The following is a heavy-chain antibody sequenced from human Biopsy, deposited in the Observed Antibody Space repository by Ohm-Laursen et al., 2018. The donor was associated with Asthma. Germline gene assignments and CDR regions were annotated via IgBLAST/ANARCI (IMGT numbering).Heavy chain of an antibody. CDR1: PGSFSGFF. CDR2: TNERGVT. CDR3: ARGPELDV. J-gene: IGHJ6*02. V-gene: IGHV4-34*01. Sequence: TLSLTCDVYPGSFSGFFWTWIRQSPGKGLEWIGETNERGVTNNNPSLKSRVVISIDTYWNRVSLKLTSVTAADTAVYYCARGPELDVWGQGTTVTVSS.